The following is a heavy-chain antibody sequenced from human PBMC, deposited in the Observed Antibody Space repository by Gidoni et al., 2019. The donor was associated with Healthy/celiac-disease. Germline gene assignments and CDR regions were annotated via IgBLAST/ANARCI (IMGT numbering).Heavy chain of an antibody. V-gene: IGHV3-7*03. CDR3: ARGGGYDAFDI. CDR1: GFTFSSYW. Sequence: EVHLVESGGGLVQPGGSLRLPCAASGFTFSSYWMSWVRQAPGKGLEWVANIKQDGSEKYYVDSVKGRFTISRDNAKNSLYLQMNSLRAEDTAVYYCARGGGYDAFDIWGQGTMVTVSS. D-gene: IGHD3-22*01. CDR2: IKQDGSEK. J-gene: IGHJ3*02.